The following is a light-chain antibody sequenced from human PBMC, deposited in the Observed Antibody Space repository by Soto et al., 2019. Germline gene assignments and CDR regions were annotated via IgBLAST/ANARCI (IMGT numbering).Light chain of an antibody. J-gene: IGKJ4*01. CDR1: QSVSSN. V-gene: IGKV3-15*01. CDR3: QQYNEWPPVT. CDR2: GAS. Sequence: EIVMTQSPATLSVSPGERSTLSCISSQSVSSNLAWYQQKPGQAPRLLIHGASTRATGIPARFSGSGSGTEFTLTISSLQSEDFAVYYCQQYNEWPPVTFGGGTKVDIK.